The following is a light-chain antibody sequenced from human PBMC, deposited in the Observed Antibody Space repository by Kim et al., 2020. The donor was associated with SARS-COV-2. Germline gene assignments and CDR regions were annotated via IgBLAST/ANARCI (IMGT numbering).Light chain of an antibody. J-gene: IGKJ5*01. CDR3: LQHSTYPIT. CDR2: GAS. V-gene: IGKV1-17*01. Sequence: ASGGDRVTITGRASQDIRNDLGWYQQNPGRAPKRLIYGASGLQSGVPSRFSGSGSGTEFTLTISSVQPEDFATYFCLQHSTYPITFGQGTRLEIK. CDR1: QDIRND.